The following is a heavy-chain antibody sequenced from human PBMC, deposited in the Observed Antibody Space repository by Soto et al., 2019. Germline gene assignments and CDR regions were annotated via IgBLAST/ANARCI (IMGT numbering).Heavy chain of an antibody. CDR3: ARHRSIAAAVGYYYYGMDV. Sequence: PGESLKISCKGSGYSFTSYWIGWVRQMPGKGLEWMGIIYPGDSDTRYSPSFQGQVTISADKSISTAYLQWSSLKASDTAVYYCARHRSIAAAVGYYYYGMDVWGQGTTVTVSS. D-gene: IGHD6-13*01. CDR2: IYPGDSDT. J-gene: IGHJ6*02. V-gene: IGHV5-51*01. CDR1: GYSFTSYW.